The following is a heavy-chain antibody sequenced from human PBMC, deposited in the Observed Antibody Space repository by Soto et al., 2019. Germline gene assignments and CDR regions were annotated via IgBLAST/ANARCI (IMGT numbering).Heavy chain of an antibody. D-gene: IGHD3-16*01. J-gene: IGHJ6*03. V-gene: IGHV3-11*01. CDR1: GFSFSDYS. Sequence: QVQLVESGGDLVKPGGSLRLSCVASGFSFSDYSMTWMRQAPGGGLDFVAFISNTAITDYYADSVKGRFTISRDNARNSVYLQMDSLRAEEAVVYYCARDLPQMLSHKHYYSYLDVWGTGTTVTVSS. CDR2: ISNTAITD. CDR3: ARDLPQMLSHKHYYSYLDV.